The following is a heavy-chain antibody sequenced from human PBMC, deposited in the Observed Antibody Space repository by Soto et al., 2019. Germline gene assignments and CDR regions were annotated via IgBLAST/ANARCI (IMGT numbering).Heavy chain of an antibody. CDR3: ARERTSQLLSYYWFDP. J-gene: IGHJ5*02. CDR1: GDSVSSNTAA. D-gene: IGHD1-26*01. CDR2: TYYKSTWYN. V-gene: IGHV6-1*01. Sequence: QVQLQQSGPGLVKPSQTLSLTCVISGDSVSSNTAAWSWIRQSPSRGLEWLGRTYYKSTWYNDYAVSVKSQITISPDAAKNQVSLQLNSGTPEDTAVYYCARERTSQLLSYYWFDPWGQGTLVTVSS.